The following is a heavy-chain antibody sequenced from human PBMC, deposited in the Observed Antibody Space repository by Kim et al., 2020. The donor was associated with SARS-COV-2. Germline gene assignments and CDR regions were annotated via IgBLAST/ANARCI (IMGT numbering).Heavy chain of an antibody. J-gene: IGHJ6*02. Sequence: GGSLRLSCAASGFTFSSYDMHWVRQATGKGLEWVSAIGTAGDTYYPGSVKGRFTISRENAKNSLYLQMNSLRAGDTAVYYCARGGYSSSSYPGGYYYYYGMDVWGQGTTVTVSS. CDR3: ARGGYSSSSYPGGYYYYYGMDV. D-gene: IGHD6-13*01. V-gene: IGHV3-13*04. CDR2: IGTAGDT. CDR1: GFTFSSYD.